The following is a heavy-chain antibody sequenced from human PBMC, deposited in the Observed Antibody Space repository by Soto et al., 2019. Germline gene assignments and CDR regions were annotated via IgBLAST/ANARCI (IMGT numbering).Heavy chain of an antibody. V-gene: IGHV3-33*01. Sequence: QVQLVESGGGVVQPGRSLRLSCAASGFTFSSYNMHWVRQAPGKGLEWVAVIWYDGSNKYYADSVKGRFTISRDNSKNTLDLQMNSLRAEDTAVYYCASNSGSYESGYWGQGTLVTVSS. D-gene: IGHD1-26*01. CDR1: GFTFSSYN. J-gene: IGHJ4*02. CDR3: ASNSGSYESGY. CDR2: IWYDGSNK.